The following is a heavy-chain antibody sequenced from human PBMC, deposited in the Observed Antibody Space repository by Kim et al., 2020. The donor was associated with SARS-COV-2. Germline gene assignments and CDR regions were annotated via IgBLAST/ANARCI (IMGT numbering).Heavy chain of an antibody. V-gene: IGHV4-30-2*01. CDR3: ARVLGYYFDY. J-gene: IGHJ4*02. D-gene: IGHD3-3*02. CDR1: GGSISSGGYS. CDR2: IYHSGST. Sequence: SETLSLTCAVSGGSISSGGYSWSWIRQPPGKGLEWIGYIYHSGSTYYNPSLKSRVTISVDRSKNQFSLKLSSVTAADTAVYYCARVLGYYFDYWGQGTL.